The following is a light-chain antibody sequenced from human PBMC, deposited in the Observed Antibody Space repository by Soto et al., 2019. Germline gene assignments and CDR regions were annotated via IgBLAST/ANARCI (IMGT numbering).Light chain of an antibody. CDR1: RSISSW. Sequence: DIQMTPSPSAPSASVRGSVSLPWRASRSISSWLAWYQQKPGKAPKLLIYDASSLESGVPSRFSGSGSGTEFTLTISSLQPDDFATYFCQQYNTYPLTFGQGTKVDIK. V-gene: IGKV1-5*01. CDR3: QQYNTYPLT. CDR2: DAS. J-gene: IGKJ1*01.